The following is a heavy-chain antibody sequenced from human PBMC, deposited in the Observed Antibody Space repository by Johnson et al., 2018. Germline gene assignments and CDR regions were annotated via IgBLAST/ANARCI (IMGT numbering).Heavy chain of an antibody. Sequence: QVQLVQSGGGVVQPGRSLRLSCAASGFTFSSYGMHWVRQAPGKGLEWVAVISYDGSNKYYADSGKGRFTISRDNSKNTLNLQMNSLRAEDTAVYYSARALWEPYYYYYYMDVWGKGTTVTVSS. D-gene: IGHD1-26*01. V-gene: IGHV3-30*03. CDR2: ISYDGSNK. J-gene: IGHJ6*03. CDR1: GFTFSSYG. CDR3: ARALWEPYYYYYYMDV.